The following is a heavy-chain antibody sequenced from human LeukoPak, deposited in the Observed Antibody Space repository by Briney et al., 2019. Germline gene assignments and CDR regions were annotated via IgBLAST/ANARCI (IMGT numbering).Heavy chain of an antibody. J-gene: IGHJ4*02. D-gene: IGHD7-27*01. V-gene: IGHV4-59*01. CDR3: ARDRLGILDY. CDR2: IYYSGST. CDR1: GGSISSYY. Sequence: SETLSLTYTVSGGSISSYYWSWIRQPPGKGLEWIGYIYYSGSTNYNPSLKSRVTISVDTSKNQFSLKLSSVTAADTAVYYCARDRLGILDYWGQGTLVTVSS.